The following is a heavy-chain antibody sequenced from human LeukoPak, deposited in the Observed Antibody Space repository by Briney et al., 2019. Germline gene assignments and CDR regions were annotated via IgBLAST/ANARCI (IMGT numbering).Heavy chain of an antibody. CDR1: GYTFTGYY. CDR2: INPNSGGT. J-gene: IGHJ4*02. Sequence: ASVKVSCKASGYTFTGYYMHWVRQAPGQGLEWMGWINPNSGGTNYAQKFQGRVTMTTDTSTSTAYMELRSLRSDDTAVYYCARDRGSSWTTFTDYWGQGTLVTVSS. CDR3: ARDRGSSWTTFTDY. V-gene: IGHV1-2*02. D-gene: IGHD6-13*01.